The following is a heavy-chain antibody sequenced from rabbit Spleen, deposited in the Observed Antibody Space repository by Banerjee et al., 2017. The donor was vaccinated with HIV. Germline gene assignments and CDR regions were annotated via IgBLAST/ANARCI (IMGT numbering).Heavy chain of an antibody. CDR1: GGSFSGSSY. J-gene: IGHJ4*01. CDR3: ARHTAGDGWGASL. CDR2: IYTSSGST. Sequence: QSLEESGGDLVQPGASLTLTCIASGGSFSGSSYMGWVRQAPGKGLELIACIYTSSGSTWSASWAKGRFTVSKSASLNTVTLQITSLTGADTAPYFCARHTAGDGWGASLWGPGTRVTVS. V-gene: IGHV1S43*01. D-gene: IGHD4-1*01.